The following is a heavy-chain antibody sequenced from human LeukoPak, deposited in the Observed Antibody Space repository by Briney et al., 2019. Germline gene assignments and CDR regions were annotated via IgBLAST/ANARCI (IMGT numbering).Heavy chain of an antibody. CDR3: ARDGGRDGSGSYNWYFDL. V-gene: IGHV4-61*01. CDR1: GGSISSGSYY. D-gene: IGHD3-10*01. J-gene: IGHJ2*01. Sequence: PSETLSLTCTVSGGSISSGSYYWSWLRQPPGKRLEWIEYIYYSESTNYNPSHKTRVTRSVDTSKNQFSLKLSSVTAADTAVYYCARDGGRDGSGSYNWYFDLWGRGTLVTVSS. CDR2: IYYSEST.